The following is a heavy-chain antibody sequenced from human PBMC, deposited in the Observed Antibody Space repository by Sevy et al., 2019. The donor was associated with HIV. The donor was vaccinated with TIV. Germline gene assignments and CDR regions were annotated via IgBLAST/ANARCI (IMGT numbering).Heavy chain of an antibody. V-gene: IGHV3-72*01. D-gene: IGHD6-13*01. J-gene: IGHJ4*02. CDR1: GFTFSDHY. Sequence: GGSLRLSCAACGFTFSDHYMEWVRQAPGKGLEWVGRIRNKADSYTTEYAASVKGRFTISRDDSKNSLYLLMNSLKTEDTAVYYCATHAGIAAAGRVFDYWGQGTLVTVSS. CDR3: ATHAGIAAAGRVFDY. CDR2: IRNKADSYTT.